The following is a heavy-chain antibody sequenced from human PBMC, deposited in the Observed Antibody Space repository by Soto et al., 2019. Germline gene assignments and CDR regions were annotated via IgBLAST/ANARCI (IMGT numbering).Heavy chain of an antibody. V-gene: IGHV3-23*01. Sequence: PGGSLRLSCAASRFTFSSYAMSWVRQAPGKGLEWVSAISGSGGSTYYADSVKGRFTISRDNSKNTLYLQMNSLRAEDTAVYYCAKDPVLRYFDWPPSDWFDPWGQGTLVTVSS. D-gene: IGHD3-9*01. CDR3: AKDPVLRYFDWPPSDWFDP. CDR2: ISGSGGST. CDR1: RFTFSSYA. J-gene: IGHJ5*02.